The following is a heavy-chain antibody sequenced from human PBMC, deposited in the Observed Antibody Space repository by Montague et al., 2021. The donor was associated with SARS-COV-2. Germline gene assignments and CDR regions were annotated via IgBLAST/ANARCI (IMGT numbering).Heavy chain of an antibody. J-gene: IGHJ6*03. CDR1: GFTFDGYA. CDR2: ISSTGSNT. CDR3: AKAFSSNWYALGYVDV. V-gene: IGHV3-23*01. Sequence: SLRLSCAASGFTFDGYAMTWVRQAPGRGLEWVSAISSTGSNTYYXDSVKGRVTVSRDNSKNTLSLQMNSVNVEDKAVYHCAKAFSSNWYALGYVDVWGKGTPVTVSS. D-gene: IGHD6-13*01.